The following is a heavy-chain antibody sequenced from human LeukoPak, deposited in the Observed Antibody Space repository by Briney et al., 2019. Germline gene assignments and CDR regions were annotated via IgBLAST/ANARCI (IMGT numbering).Heavy chain of an antibody. CDR2: IYAGGTT. CDR1: GFTVSSNY. CDR3: AKSGLNRFDY. Sequence: GGSLRLSCAASGFTVSSNYMSWVRQAPGKGLEWVSVIYAGGTTYYADSVKGRFTISRDNSKNTLYLQMNSLRAEDTAVYYCAKSGLNRFDYWGQGTLVTVSS. J-gene: IGHJ4*02. D-gene: IGHD2-15*01. V-gene: IGHV3-53*01.